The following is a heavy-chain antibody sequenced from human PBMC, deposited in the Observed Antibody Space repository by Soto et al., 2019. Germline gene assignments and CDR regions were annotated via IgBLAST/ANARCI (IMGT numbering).Heavy chain of an antibody. CDR1: GYTFTSYD. D-gene: IGHD6-13*01. CDR3: ARRRGSSRLNWFDP. J-gene: IGHJ5*02. CDR2: MNPNSGNT. Sequence: QVQLVQSGAEVKKPGASVKVSCKASGYTFTSYDINWVRQATGQGLEWMGWMNPNSGNTGYAQKVQGRVTMTRNTSISTAYMELSSLRSEDTAVYYCARRRGSSRLNWFDPWGQGTLVTVSS. V-gene: IGHV1-8*01.